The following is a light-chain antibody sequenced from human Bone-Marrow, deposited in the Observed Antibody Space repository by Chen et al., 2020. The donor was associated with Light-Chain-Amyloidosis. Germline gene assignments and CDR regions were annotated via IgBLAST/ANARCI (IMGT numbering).Light chain of an antibody. J-gene: IGLJ3*02. CDR3: SSYTRSSTWL. Sequence: QSALTQPASVSGCPGQSITISCTGTSSDVGGYNYVSWYQQHPGTAPKLVIFDVSYRPSGISNRFSGSKSGNTASLTISGLQAEDEADYYCSSYTRSSTWLFGGGTRLTVL. CDR2: DVS. CDR1: SSDVGGYNY. V-gene: IGLV2-14*03.